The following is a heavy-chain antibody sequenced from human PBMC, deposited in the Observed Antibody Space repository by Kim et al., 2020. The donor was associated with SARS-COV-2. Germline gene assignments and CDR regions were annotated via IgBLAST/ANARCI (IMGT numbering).Heavy chain of an antibody. D-gene: IGHD6-19*01. Sequence: SETLSLTCTVSGGSITSHFWSWIRQPPGKGLEWIGYIYYSGSTNYNPSLKSRVTISIDTSKNQFSLKLTSVTATDTAVYYCTRGGTGHSIGWSDYWGQGTLVTVSS. CDR2: IYYSGST. CDR3: TRGGTGHSIGWSDY. V-gene: IGHV4-59*08. CDR1: GGSITSHF. J-gene: IGHJ4*02.